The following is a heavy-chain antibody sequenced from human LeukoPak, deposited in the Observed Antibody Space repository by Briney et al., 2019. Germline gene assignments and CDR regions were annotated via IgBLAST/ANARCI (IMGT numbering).Heavy chain of an antibody. CDR3: VRDLVWDTGRVDY. D-gene: IGHD3/OR15-3a*01. CDR2: ISYDGSNK. CDR1: GFIFNNYA. Sequence: GALRLSCAASGFIFNNYALHWVRQAPGKGLEWVAVISYDGSNKDYADSVKGRFTISRDNSKNTLYLQMNSLRDEDTATYYCVRDLVWDTGRVDYWGQGTLVTVSS. J-gene: IGHJ4*02. V-gene: IGHV3-30*04.